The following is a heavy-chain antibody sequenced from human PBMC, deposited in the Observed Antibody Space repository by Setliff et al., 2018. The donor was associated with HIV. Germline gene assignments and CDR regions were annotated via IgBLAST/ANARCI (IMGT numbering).Heavy chain of an antibody. Sequence: PGESLKISCKASGYSFTSYWIGWVRQMPGKGLEWMGIIYPADSDTRYSPSFQGQVTISADTSISTAYLQWSSLKASDTAIYYCARHRPYTHAPPGGPFDIWGQGTRVTVSS. V-gene: IGHV5-51*01. CDR3: ARHRPYTHAPPGGPFDI. CDR1: GYSFTSYW. D-gene: IGHD2-2*02. CDR2: IYPADSDT. J-gene: IGHJ3*02.